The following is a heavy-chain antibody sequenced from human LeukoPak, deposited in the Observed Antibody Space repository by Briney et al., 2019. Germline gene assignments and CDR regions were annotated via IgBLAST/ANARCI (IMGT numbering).Heavy chain of an antibody. CDR3: ARGLGYCSSTSCYAPPHYYYYMDV. CDR1: GGSFSGYY. Sequence: SETLSLTCAVYGGSFSGYYWSWIRQPPGKGLEWIGEINHSGSTNYNPSLKSRVTISIDTSKNQFSLKLSSVTAADTAVYYCARGLGYCSSTSCYAPPHYYYYMDVWGKGTTVTVSS. V-gene: IGHV4-34*01. CDR2: INHSGST. D-gene: IGHD2-2*03. J-gene: IGHJ6*03.